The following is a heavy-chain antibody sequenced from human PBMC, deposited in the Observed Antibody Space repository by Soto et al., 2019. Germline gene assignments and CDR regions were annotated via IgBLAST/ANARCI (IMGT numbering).Heavy chain of an antibody. J-gene: IGHJ4*02. CDR3: AQRKYYGSSVLWDY. V-gene: IGHV3-23*01. D-gene: IGHD3-22*01. Sequence: EVQLLESGGGLVQPGGSLRLSCAASGFTFSSYAVSWVRQAPGKGLEWVSAISSSGGSTYYADSVKVRFTISRDNAKNTLYLLMNSLRAEDTAVYYCAQRKYYGSSVLWDYWGQGTLVTVSS. CDR2: ISSSGGST. CDR1: GFTFSSYA.